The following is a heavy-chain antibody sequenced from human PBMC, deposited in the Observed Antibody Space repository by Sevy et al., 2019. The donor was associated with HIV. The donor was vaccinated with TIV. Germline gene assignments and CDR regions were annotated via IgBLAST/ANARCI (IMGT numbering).Heavy chain of an antibody. CDR2: ISTGGRMI. CDR1: GFTFRSYE. V-gene: IGHV3-48*03. D-gene: IGHD4-4*01. CDR3: ATTRRDDYNYYFEY. Sequence: GGSLRLSCEASGFTFRSYEMNWVRQAPGKGLEWLSYISTGGRMIYYRDSVKGRFTISRDNAKNSLHLQMNSLRDEDTAVYYCATTRRDDYNYYFEYWGQGTLVTVSS. J-gene: IGHJ4*02.